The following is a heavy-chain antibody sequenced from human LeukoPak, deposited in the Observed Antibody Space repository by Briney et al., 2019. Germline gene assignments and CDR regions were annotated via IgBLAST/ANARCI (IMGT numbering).Heavy chain of an antibody. V-gene: IGHV3-53*01. CDR1: GFVVSSNY. J-gene: IGHJ4*02. D-gene: IGHD3-9*01. CDR3: ARLKIDGTHFDY. CDR2: IHNDGST. Sequence: PGGSLRLSCAASGFVVSSNYMNWVRQAPGKGLEWVSFIHNDGSTFYADSVKGRFTISGDSSKNTLYLQMNSLRAEDTAVYYCARLKIDGTHFDYWGQGTLVTVSS.